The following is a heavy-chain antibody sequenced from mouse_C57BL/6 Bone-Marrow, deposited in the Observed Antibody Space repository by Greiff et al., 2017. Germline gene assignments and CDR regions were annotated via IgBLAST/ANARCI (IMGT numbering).Heavy chain of an antibody. V-gene: IGHV1-76*01. CDR1: GYTFTDYY. CDR2: IYPGSGNT. J-gene: IGHJ3*01. CDR3: ASPFAY. Sequence: VQGVESGAELVRPGASVKLSCKASGYTFTDYYINWVKQRPGQGLEWIARIYPGSGNTYYNEKFKGKATLTAEKSSSTAYMQLSSLTSEDSAVYFCASPFAYWGQGTLVTVSA.